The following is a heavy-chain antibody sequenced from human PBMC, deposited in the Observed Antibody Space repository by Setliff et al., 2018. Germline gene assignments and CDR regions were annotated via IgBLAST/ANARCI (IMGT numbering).Heavy chain of an antibody. CDR2: ISPSSSHI. J-gene: IGHJ4*02. Sequence: GGSLRLSCAASGFTFSTYSLIWVRQAPGTGLEWVSSISPSSSHIYHADSVKGRFAISRDNSKNTLYLQMNTLRTEDTAVYYCARDPPGPNYNFWSGYPDYWGQGTLVTVSS. D-gene: IGHD3-3*01. CDR3: ARDPPGPNYNFWSGYPDY. V-gene: IGHV3-21*01. CDR1: GFTFSTYS.